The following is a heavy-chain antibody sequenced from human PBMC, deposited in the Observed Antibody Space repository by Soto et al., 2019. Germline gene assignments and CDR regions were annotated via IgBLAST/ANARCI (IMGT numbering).Heavy chain of an antibody. CDR3: AKEVGIRGTDTRGDVEL. Sequence: EVQLLESGGGLVQPGGSLRLSCAASGFAFTSHAMSWVRQAPGKGLDWVSVISWNADRTYYADSVRGRFTISRDNVKETLYLHMSMRRAEDTAIYYCAKEVGIRGTDTRGDVELWGQGTLVTVSS. V-gene: IGHV3-23*01. D-gene: IGHD1-7*01. CDR1: GFAFTSHA. J-gene: IGHJ4*02. CDR2: ISWNADRT.